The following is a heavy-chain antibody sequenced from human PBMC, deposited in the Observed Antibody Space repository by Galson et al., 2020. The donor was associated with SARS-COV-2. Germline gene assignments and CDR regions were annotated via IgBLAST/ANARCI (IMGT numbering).Heavy chain of an antibody. V-gene: IGHV3-74*01. CDR1: GFIFRNYW. D-gene: IGHD3-16*01. J-gene: IGHJ4*02. Sequence: GGSLRLSCAASGFIFRNYWMHWVRQVPGKGLVWVSRINGDGSSAAYADSVKGRFTISRDNAKNTLYLQMKGLRAEHTALYFCARDSLGGAYSPNYFDNWGQGSLVTVSS. CDR2: INGDGSSA. CDR3: ARDSLGGAYSPNYFDN.